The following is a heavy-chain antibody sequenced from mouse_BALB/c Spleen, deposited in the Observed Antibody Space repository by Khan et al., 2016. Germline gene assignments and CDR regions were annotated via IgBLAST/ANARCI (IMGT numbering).Heavy chain of an antibody. CDR2: ILPGSGST. J-gene: IGHJ2*01. D-gene: IGHD1-2*01. Sequence: QVQLQQSGAELMKPGASVKISCKATGYTFSSYWTEWVKQRPGHGLEWIGEILPGSGSTNYNETFKGKATFTAETSSNTAYMHLSSLTSEDSAVYYGARGLPLLYCLDYWGQGTTLTVSS. CDR3: ARGLPLLYCLDY. V-gene: IGHV1-9*01. CDR1: GYTFSSYW.